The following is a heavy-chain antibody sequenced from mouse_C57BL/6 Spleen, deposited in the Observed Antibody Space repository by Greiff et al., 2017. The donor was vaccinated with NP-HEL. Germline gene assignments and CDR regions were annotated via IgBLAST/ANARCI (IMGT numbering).Heavy chain of an antibody. CDR2: IWRGGST. CDR1: GFSLTSYG. CDR3: AKINYGSSYAMDY. V-gene: IGHV2-5*01. J-gene: IGHJ4*01. D-gene: IGHD1-1*01. Sequence: QVHVKQSGPGLVQPSQSLSITCTVSGFSLTSYGVHWVRQSPGKGLEWLGVIWRGGSTDYNAAFMSRLSITKDNSKSQVFFKMNSLQADDTAIYYCAKINYGSSYAMDYWGQGTSVTVSS.